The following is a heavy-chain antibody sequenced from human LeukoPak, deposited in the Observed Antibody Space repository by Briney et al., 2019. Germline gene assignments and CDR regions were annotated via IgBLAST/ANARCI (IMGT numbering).Heavy chain of an antibody. V-gene: IGHV3-53*01. J-gene: IGHJ4*02. CDR2: IYGGGTT. CDR3: ARAIQFGGYLDF. Sequence: GGSLRLSCAASGFTVSSNYTSWVRQAPGKGLEWVSVIYGGGTTYYADSVKGRFTISRDNSKNALYLQMNSLRAEDTAVYYCARAIQFGGYLDFWGQGTLVTVSS. D-gene: IGHD2-15*01. CDR1: GFTVSSNY.